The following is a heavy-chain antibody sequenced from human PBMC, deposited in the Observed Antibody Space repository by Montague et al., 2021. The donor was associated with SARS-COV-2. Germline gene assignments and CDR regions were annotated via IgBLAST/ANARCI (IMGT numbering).Heavy chain of an antibody. Sequence: SETLSLTCTVSGGSISSSSYYWAWIRQPPGKGLEWIGSIYYRGSTYYNPSLKSRVIISVDTSENQLSLKLSSVTAADTAVYYCATQEDPSGWIPGPFDFWGQGTLLTVSS. V-gene: IGHV4-39*01. D-gene: IGHD6-19*01. J-gene: IGHJ4*02. CDR1: GGSISSSSYY. CDR3: ATQEDPSGWIPGPFDF. CDR2: IYYRGST.